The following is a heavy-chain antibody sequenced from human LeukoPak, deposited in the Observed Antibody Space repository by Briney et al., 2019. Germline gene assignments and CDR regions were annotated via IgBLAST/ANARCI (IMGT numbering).Heavy chain of an antibody. CDR2: INHSGST. CDR3: ARVVITFWGVIALDY. CDR1: GGSFSGYY. Sequence: PSETLSLTCAVYGGSFSGYYWSWIRQPPGKGLEWIGEINHSGSTNYNPSLKSRVTISVDTSKNQFSLKLSSVTAADTAVYYCARVVITFWGVIALDYWGQGTLVTVSS. J-gene: IGHJ4*02. V-gene: IGHV4-34*01. D-gene: IGHD3-16*02.